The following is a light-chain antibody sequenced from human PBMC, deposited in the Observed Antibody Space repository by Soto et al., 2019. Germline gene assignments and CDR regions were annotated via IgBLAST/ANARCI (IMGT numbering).Light chain of an antibody. V-gene: IGLV2-14*03. Sequence: QSALTQPASVTGSPGQSITISCTGTSSDVGSYNYVSWYQQHPGKVPKLMIHDVSNRPSGVSYRFSGSKSGNTASLTISGLQAEDEADYYCSSYTTISTWVFGGGTQLTVL. CDR3: SSYTTISTWV. CDR1: SSDVGSYNY. J-gene: IGLJ3*02. CDR2: DVS.